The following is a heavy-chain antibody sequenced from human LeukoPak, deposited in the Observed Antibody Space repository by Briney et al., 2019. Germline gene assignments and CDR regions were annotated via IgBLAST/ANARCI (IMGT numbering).Heavy chain of an antibody. CDR2: ISWNSGSI. CDR3: AKGAYYDFWSGYFHFDY. J-gene: IGHJ4*02. D-gene: IGHD3-3*01. V-gene: IGHV3-9*03. Sequence: PGRSLRLSCAASGFTFDDYAMHWVRQAPGKGLEWVSGISWNSGSIGYADSVKGRFTISRDNAKNSLYLQMNSLRAEDMALYYCAKGAYYDFWSGYFHFDYWGRGTLVTVSS. CDR1: GFTFDDYA.